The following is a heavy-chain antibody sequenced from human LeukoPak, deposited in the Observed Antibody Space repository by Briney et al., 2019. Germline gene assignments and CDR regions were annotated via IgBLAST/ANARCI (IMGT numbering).Heavy chain of an antibody. Sequence: GGSLRLSCVAYEFTFSSYAMSWVRQAPGEGLEWVSGISGSGVSGSGGSANYADSVKGRFTISRDNSKNTLYLQMNSLRVEDTAVYYCAKFVTNAVDYWGQGTLVAVYS. CDR2: ISGSGVSGSGGSA. CDR3: AKFVTNAVDY. J-gene: IGHJ4*02. D-gene: IGHD4-17*01. V-gene: IGHV3-23*01. CDR1: EFTFSSYA.